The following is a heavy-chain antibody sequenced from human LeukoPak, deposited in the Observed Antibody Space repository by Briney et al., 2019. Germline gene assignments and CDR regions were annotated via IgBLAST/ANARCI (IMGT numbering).Heavy chain of an antibody. CDR3: AKNGQTGFSFDP. J-gene: IGHJ5*02. CDR2: GSDSGGT. CDR1: GESLNGHY. D-gene: IGHD1-14*01. Sequence: SETLSLTCAVYGESLNGHYWSWIRQPPGKGLEWIGEGSDSGGTKFNPSLKGRVAISADTSKNQFSLHLSSMTAADTAVYYCAKNGQTGFSFDPWGQGTLVTVSS. V-gene: IGHV4-34*01.